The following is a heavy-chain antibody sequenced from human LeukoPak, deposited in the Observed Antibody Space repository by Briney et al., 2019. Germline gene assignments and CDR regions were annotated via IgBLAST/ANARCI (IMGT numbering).Heavy chain of an antibody. Sequence: SETLSLTCAVYGVSFSGYYWSWLRQPPGKGLEWIGEINHSGSTNYNPSLKSRVTISVDTSKNQFSLKLSSVTAADTAVYYCARVYDFWSGYYSIPHFDYWGQGTLVTVSS. J-gene: IGHJ4*02. CDR3: ARVYDFWSGYYSIPHFDY. CDR1: GVSFSGYY. CDR2: INHSGST. V-gene: IGHV4-34*01. D-gene: IGHD3-3*01.